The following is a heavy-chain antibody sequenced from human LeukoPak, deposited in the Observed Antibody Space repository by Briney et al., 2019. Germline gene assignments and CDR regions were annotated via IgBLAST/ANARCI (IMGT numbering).Heavy chain of an antibody. CDR3: ARDKPRDGCNYGFDY. Sequence: SVKVSCKASGGTFSSYAISWVRQAPGQGLEWMGRIIPILGIANYAQKFQGRVTITADKSTSTAYMELSRLRSDDTAVYYCARDKPRDGCNYGFDYWGQGTLVTVSS. V-gene: IGHV1-69*04. CDR2: IIPILGIA. J-gene: IGHJ4*02. D-gene: IGHD5-24*01. CDR1: GGTFSSYA.